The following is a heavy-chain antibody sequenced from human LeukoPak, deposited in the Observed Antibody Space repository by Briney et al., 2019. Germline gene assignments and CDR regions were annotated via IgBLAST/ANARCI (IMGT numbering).Heavy chain of an antibody. CDR3: AREMWELLVAFDI. J-gene: IGHJ3*02. D-gene: IGHD1-26*01. V-gene: IGHV1-2*02. Sequence: GASVKVSCKASGYTFTGHYIHWVRQAPGQGLEWMGWINPNSGGTNYAQKFQGRVTMTRDTSISTAYMELSRLRSDDTAVYYCAREMWELLVAFDIWGQGTMVTVSS. CDR2: INPNSGGT. CDR1: GYTFTGHY.